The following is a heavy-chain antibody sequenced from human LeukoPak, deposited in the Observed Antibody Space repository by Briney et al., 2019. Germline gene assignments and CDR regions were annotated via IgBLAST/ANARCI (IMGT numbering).Heavy chain of an antibody. Sequence: ASVKVSCKASGYTFTSYGISWVRQAPGQGLEWMGWISAYNGNTNYAQKLQGRVTMTTDTSTSTAYMELRSLRSDDTAVYYCAREESSGWYYCDYYYGMDVWGQGTTVTVSS. V-gene: IGHV1-18*01. CDR3: AREESSGWYYCDYYYGMDV. J-gene: IGHJ6*02. D-gene: IGHD6-19*01. CDR2: ISAYNGNT. CDR1: GYTFTSYG.